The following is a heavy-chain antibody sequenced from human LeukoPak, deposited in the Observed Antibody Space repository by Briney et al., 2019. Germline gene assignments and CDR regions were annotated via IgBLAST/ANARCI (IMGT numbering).Heavy chain of an antibody. V-gene: IGHV5-51*01. D-gene: IGHD3-22*01. J-gene: IGHJ4*02. CDR2: IYPSDSDT. CDR1: GYSFTTYW. Sequence: GESLKISCKGSGYSFTTYWIGWVRQTPGKGLEWLGIIYPSDSDTKYSPSFQGQVTISADKSTSTAYLQWSSLKASDTAMYYCVRGYFFDYWGQGTLVTVSS. CDR3: VRGYFFDY.